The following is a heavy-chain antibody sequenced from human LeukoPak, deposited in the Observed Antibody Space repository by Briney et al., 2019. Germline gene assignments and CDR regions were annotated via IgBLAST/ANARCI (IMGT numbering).Heavy chain of an antibody. Sequence: GGSLRLSCAASGFTFSIYGIHWVRQVPGKGLEWVAAISHTGTKTFFRDSVAGRFTISRDNSKYRVFLQVSSLRPDDTAIYYCARPITPQYSGSQGGAFDMWGQGTMVTVSS. CDR1: GFTFSIYG. CDR3: ARPITPQYSGSQGGAFDM. CDR2: ISHTGTKT. J-gene: IGHJ3*02. D-gene: IGHD2-21*01. V-gene: IGHV3-30*19.